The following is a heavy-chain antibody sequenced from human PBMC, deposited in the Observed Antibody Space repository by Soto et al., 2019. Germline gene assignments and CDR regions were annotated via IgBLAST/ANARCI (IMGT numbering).Heavy chain of an antibody. V-gene: IGHV4-59*02. CDR3: ARDRGSSGYDPSYSYDGMDV. CDR1: VDTVRIYV. D-gene: IGHD5-12*01. J-gene: IGHJ6*01. CDR2: MHYSGSR. Sequence: PSDSLSISCTVSVDTVRIYVVDWIRQPPGKGLDPIPYMHYSGSRKYNPSLKTRVTISVDTSKNQFSLNLSSVTAADTAVYYCARDRGSSGYDPSYSYDGMDVWGHGTTVTVSS.